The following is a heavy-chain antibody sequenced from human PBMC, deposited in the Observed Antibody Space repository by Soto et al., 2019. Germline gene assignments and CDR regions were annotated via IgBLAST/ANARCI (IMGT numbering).Heavy chain of an antibody. J-gene: IGHJ6*02. D-gene: IGHD2-21*01. CDR2: IKGDGSIT. V-gene: IGHV3-74*01. CDR3: ARGLRGAYGMDV. Sequence: EVQLVESGGGLVQPGGSLRLSCAASGFTFSDHWIHWVCQGPGEGLVWVSRIKGDGSITNYADSVKGRFTISRDNAKNTVYLPINSLRVEDTALYYCARGLRGAYGMDVWGQGTTVTVSS. CDR1: GFTFSDHW.